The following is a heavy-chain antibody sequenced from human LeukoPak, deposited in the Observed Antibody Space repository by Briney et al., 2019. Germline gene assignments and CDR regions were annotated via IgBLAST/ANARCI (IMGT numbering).Heavy chain of an antibody. D-gene: IGHD3-3*01. CDR1: GFTFSSYS. CDR2: ISSSSSYI. Sequence: GGSLRLSCAASGFTFSSYSMNWVRQAPGKGLEWVSSISSSSSYIYYADSVKGRFTISRDNAKNSLYLQMNSLRAEDTAVYYCARVPPFYDFWSGYYTLYYFDYWGQGTLVTVSS. J-gene: IGHJ4*02. V-gene: IGHV3-21*01. CDR3: ARVPPFYDFWSGYYTLYYFDY.